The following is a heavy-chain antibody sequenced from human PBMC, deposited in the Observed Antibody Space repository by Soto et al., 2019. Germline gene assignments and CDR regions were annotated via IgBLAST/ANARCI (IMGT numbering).Heavy chain of an antibody. V-gene: IGHV1-18*01. CDR3: AREGPAPYYYYGMDV. Sequence: QVQLVQSRGEVKKPGASVKVSCKTSGYSFTTYGISWVRQAPGQGLEWMGWISGYNGNTNYAQKLKGRLTMTTDTSTSTAYMELRSLTSDDTAVYYCAREGPAPYYYYGMDVWGQGSTVIVSS. CDR2: ISGYNGNT. J-gene: IGHJ6*02. CDR1: GYSFTTYG.